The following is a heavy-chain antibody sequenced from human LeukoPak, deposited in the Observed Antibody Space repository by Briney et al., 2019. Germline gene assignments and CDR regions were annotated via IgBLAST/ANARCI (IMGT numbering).Heavy chain of an antibody. CDR1: GFTFSSYA. Sequence: PGGSLRLSCAASGFTFSSYAISWVRQAPGKGLEWVSTITDNGGSTYYADSVKGRFTISRDNSKNTLYLQMNSLRAEDTAVFYCARPPLDSSSWLFDYWGQGTLVTVSS. D-gene: IGHD6-13*01. CDR2: ITDNGGST. CDR3: ARPPLDSSSWLFDY. V-gene: IGHV3-23*01. J-gene: IGHJ4*02.